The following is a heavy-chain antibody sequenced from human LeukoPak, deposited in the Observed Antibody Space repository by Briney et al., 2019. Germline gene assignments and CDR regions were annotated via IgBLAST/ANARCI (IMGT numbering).Heavy chain of an antibody. CDR2: ISYDGYDK. CDR3: ARDFFPVVDSTWYEIGY. Sequence: GGSLRLSCAASGFSVTNNYMSWVRQAPGKGLEWVTLISYDGYDKSYADSVRGRFTISRDNSRNTLYLQMDSLTSEDTAVYYCARDFFPVVDSTWYEIGYWGQGTLVTVSS. D-gene: IGHD2-21*01. V-gene: IGHV3-30-3*01. J-gene: IGHJ4*02. CDR1: GFSVTNNY.